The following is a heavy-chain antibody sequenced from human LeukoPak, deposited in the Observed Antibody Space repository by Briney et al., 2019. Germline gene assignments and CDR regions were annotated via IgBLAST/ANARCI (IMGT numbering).Heavy chain of an antibody. CDR2: IYPGDSDT. CDR1: GYSFTSYW. Sequence: GESLKISCKGSGYSFTSYWIGWVRQMPGKGLEWMGIIYPGDSDTRYSPSFQGQVTISADKSISPAYLQWSSLKASDTAMYYCARAVYYDSSGYHRSDAFDIWGQGTMVTVSS. J-gene: IGHJ3*02. D-gene: IGHD3-22*01. V-gene: IGHV5-51*01. CDR3: ARAVYYDSSGYHRSDAFDI.